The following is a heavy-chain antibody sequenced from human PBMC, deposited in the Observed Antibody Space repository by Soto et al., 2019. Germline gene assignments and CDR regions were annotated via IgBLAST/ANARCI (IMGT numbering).Heavy chain of an antibody. V-gene: IGHV1-69*12. Sequence: QVQLVQSGAEVKKPGSSVKVSCKASGGTFSSYAISWVRQAPGQGLEWMGGIIPIFGTANYAQKFQGRVTITADESTSTXNMELSSLSSEDTAVYYCARGRRSSSDPGSYYGLDVWGQGTTVTGSS. D-gene: IGHD6-6*01. CDR2: IIPIFGTA. CDR3: ARGRRSSSDPGSYYGLDV. J-gene: IGHJ6*02. CDR1: GGTFSSYA.